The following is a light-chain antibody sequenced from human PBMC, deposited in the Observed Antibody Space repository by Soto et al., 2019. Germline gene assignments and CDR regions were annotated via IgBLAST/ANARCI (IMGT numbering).Light chain of an antibody. CDR2: NAS. Sequence: EIVLTQSPATLSLSPGERATISCRASQIFSSYLVWYQQKPGQPPRLLIYNASNRATGIPARFSGSGSGTDFTLNISSLEPEDFAVYYCQQGSHWPTFGQGTKLEI. CDR1: QIFSSY. CDR3: QQGSHWPT. J-gene: IGKJ2*01. V-gene: IGKV3-11*01.